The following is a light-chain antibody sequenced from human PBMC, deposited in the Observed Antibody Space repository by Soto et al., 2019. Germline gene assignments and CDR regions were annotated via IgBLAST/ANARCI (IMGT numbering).Light chain of an antibody. CDR1: QGISSY. CDR2: AAS. V-gene: IGKV1-8*01. CDR3: QQYYSYPPT. Sequence: AIRMTQSPSSLSASTGDRVTITCRASQGISSYLAWYQQKPGKAPKLLIYAASTLQSGVPSRFSGSESGTDFTLTISCLQSEDFATYYCQQYYSYPPTFGQGKRLEIK. J-gene: IGKJ5*01.